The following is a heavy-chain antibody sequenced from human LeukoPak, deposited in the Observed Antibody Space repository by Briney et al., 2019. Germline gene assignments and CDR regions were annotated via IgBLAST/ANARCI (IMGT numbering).Heavy chain of an antibody. CDR3: ARVKDSSGYLSATVFAFDI. CDR1: GFTFSSYG. J-gene: IGHJ3*02. CDR2: IRYDGSNK. V-gene: IGHV3-30*02. Sequence: PGGSLRLSCAASGFTFSSYGMHWVRQAPGKGLEWVAFIRYDGSNKYYADSVKGRFTISRDNSKNTLYLQMNSLRAEDTALYYCARVKDSSGYLSATVFAFDIWGQGTMVTVSS. D-gene: IGHD3-22*01.